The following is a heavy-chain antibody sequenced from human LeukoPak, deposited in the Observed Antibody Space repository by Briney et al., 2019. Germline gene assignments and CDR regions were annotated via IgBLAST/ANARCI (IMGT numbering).Heavy chain of an antibody. CDR3: GREVPGGATILDC. CDR2: IKEDGSVK. D-gene: IGHD1-26*01. V-gene: IGHV3-7*04. J-gene: IGHJ4*02. CDR1: GFTFSSYW. Sequence: GALRLSCAASGFTFSSYWMSWVRQAPGKGVEWVANIKEDGSVKYYVDSVKGRFTISRDNGKNSLYLQMNSLRADDTAVYYCGREVPGGATILDCWGQGTLVTVSS.